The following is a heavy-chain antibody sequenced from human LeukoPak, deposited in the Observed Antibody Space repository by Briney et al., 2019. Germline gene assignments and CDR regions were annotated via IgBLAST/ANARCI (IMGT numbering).Heavy chain of an antibody. D-gene: IGHD3-10*01. CDR1: GFTFSSYG. V-gene: IGHV3-23*01. Sequence: GGSLRLSCAASGFTFSSYGMSWVRQAPGKGLEWVSAISGSGGSTYYAGSVKGRFTISRDNSKNTLYLQMNSLRAEDTAAYYCAKVHRYGSGSYSLFADYWGQGTLVTVSS. CDR2: ISGSGGST. J-gene: IGHJ4*02. CDR3: AKVHRYGSGSYSLFADY.